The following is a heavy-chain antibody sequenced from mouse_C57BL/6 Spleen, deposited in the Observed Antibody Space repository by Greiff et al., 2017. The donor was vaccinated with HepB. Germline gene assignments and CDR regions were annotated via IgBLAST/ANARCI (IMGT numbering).Heavy chain of an antibody. CDR1: GFTFSSYA. J-gene: IGHJ1*03. CDR2: ISDGGSYT. D-gene: IGHD1-1*01. V-gene: IGHV5-4*01. CDR3: ARDQTTVVAMRGYFDV. Sequence: EVKLVESGGGLVKPGGSLKLSCAASGFTFSSYAMSWVRQTPEKRLEWVATISDGGSYTYYPDNVKGRFTISRDNAKNNLYLQMSHLKSEDTAMYYCARDQTTVVAMRGYFDVWGTGTTVTVSS.